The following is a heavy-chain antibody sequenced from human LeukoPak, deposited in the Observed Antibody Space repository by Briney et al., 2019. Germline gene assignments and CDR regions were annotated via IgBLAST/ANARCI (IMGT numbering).Heavy chain of an antibody. V-gene: IGHV3-48*04. Sequence: GGTLRLSCAASGFTFSSYSMNWVRQAPGKGLEWLSYISSSSSTIYYADSVKGRFTISRDNAENSLYLQMNSLRAEDTAVYYCARDFHYYDSSGYYEKWFDPWGQGTLVTVSS. D-gene: IGHD3-22*01. CDR3: ARDFHYYDSSGYYEKWFDP. CDR1: GFTFSSYS. CDR2: ISSSSSTI. J-gene: IGHJ5*02.